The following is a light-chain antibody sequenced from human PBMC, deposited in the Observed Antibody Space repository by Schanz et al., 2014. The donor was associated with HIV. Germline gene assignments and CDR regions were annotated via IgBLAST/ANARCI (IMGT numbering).Light chain of an antibody. CDR2: AAL. Sequence: DVHMIQSPSSLSASVGDNVTITCRASQNISTYLNWYQQRPGKAPKLLIYAALNLQSGVPSRFSGSGSGTDFTLIISSLQPEDFASYFCQQTYNTSITFGQGTRLEIK. CDR3: QQTYNTSIT. J-gene: IGKJ5*01. V-gene: IGKV1-39*01. CDR1: QNISTY.